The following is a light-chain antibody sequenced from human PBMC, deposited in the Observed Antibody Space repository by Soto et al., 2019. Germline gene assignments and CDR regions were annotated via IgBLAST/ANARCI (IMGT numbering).Light chain of an antibody. J-gene: IGKJ4*01. CDR2: DAS. CDR3: QYRGIWPPGAT. V-gene: IGKV3-11*01. CDR1: QSINNY. Sequence: EIVLTQSPVTLSLSPGARATLSCRASQSINNYLAWYQQKPGQPPRLLIYDASNRATAIPVRFSGSGSGTDFTLTISSLEPEDSAVYYCQYRGIWPPGATFGGGTKVEIK.